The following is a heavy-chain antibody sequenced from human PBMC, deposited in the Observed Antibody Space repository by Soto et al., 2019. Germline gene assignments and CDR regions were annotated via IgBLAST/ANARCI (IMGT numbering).Heavy chain of an antibody. J-gene: IGHJ6*02. Sequence: SVKVSCKASGGTFSSYAISWVRQAPGQGLEWMGGIIPIFGTANYAQKFQGRVTMTRDTSISTAYMELSRLRSDDTAVYYCASRIRFLEWLSAPNYGMDVWGQGTTVTVSS. CDR1: GGTFSSYA. D-gene: IGHD3-3*01. CDR3: ASRIRFLEWLSAPNYGMDV. CDR2: IIPIFGTA. V-gene: IGHV1-69*05.